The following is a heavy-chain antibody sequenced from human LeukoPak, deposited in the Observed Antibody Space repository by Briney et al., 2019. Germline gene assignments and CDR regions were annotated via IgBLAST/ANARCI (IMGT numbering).Heavy chain of an antibody. CDR3: ARDRLHYGEYEKTFDY. J-gene: IGHJ4*02. CDR2: IWYDGSNK. D-gene: IGHD4-17*01. V-gene: IGHV3-33*01. Sequence: PGGSLRLSCAAAGFTFSSFVMHWVRQAPGKGLEWVAFIWYDGSNKYYADSVKGRFTISRDNAKNSLYLQMSSLRAEDTAVYYCARDRLHYGEYEKTFDYWGQGTPVSVPS. CDR1: GFTFSSFV.